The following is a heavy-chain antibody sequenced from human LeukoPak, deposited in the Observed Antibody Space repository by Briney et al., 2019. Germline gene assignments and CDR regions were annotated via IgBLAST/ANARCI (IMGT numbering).Heavy chain of an antibody. J-gene: IGHJ4*02. CDR1: GGSISSSSYY. CDR2: IYYSGTT. Sequence: SETLSLTCTASGGSISSSSYYWGWIRQPPGKGLEWIGTIYYSGTTYYNPSLKSRVTISVDTSKNQFSLKLSSVTAADTAVYYCARLDGDYYFDYWGQGTLVTVSP. D-gene: IGHD4-17*01. CDR3: ARLDGDYYFDY. V-gene: IGHV4-39*01.